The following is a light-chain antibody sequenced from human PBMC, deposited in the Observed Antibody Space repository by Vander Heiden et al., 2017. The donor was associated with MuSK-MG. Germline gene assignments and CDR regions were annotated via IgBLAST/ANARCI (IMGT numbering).Light chain of an antibody. J-gene: IGLJ2*01. CDR1: SSNIGSNY. CDR2: RNN. Sequence: ISCSGSSSNIGSNYVYWYQQLPGTAPKLLIYRNNQRPSGVPDRFSGSKSGTSASLAISGLWSEDEADYYCAAWDDSRSGVVFGGGTKLTVL. CDR3: AAWDDSRSGVV. V-gene: IGLV1-47*03.